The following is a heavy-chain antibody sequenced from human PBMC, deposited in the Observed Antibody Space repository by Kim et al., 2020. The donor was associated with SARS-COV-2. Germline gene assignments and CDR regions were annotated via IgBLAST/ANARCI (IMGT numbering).Heavy chain of an antibody. Sequence: QKLQGGVTMTTDTSTSTAYMELRSLRSDDTAVYYCARHYDFWSGYYQFDYWGQGTLVTVSS. CDR3: ARHYDFWSGYYQFDY. J-gene: IGHJ4*02. D-gene: IGHD3-3*01. V-gene: IGHV1-18*01.